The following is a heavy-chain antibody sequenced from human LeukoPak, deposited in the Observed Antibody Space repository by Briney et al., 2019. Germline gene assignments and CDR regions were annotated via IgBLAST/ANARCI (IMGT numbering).Heavy chain of an antibody. D-gene: IGHD5-24*01. Sequence: PSETLSLTCTVSDYSISNGYYWGWIRQPPGKGLEWIGSFHHSGSTPYNPSLNSRVSISVDTSKNQLSLKLSSVTAADTAVYYCARREGYNFDYWGQGTPVTVSS. CDR1: DYSISNGYY. CDR3: ARREGYNFDY. J-gene: IGHJ4*02. CDR2: FHHSGST. V-gene: IGHV4-38-2*02.